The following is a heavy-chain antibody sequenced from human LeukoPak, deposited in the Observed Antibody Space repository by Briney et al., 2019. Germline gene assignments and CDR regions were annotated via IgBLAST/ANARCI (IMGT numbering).Heavy chain of an antibody. V-gene: IGHV3-66*01. Sequence: GGSLRLSCAASGFTVSSNYMNWVRQAPGKGLEWVSMIYSNGNTFYTDSVKGRFTISRDNSKNTLDLQMSSLRAEDTAVYYCATVAGPSYYDSSGPFDYWGQGSLAPVSS. CDR3: ATVAGPSYYDSSGPFDY. J-gene: IGHJ4*02. D-gene: IGHD3-22*01. CDR1: GFTVSSNY. CDR2: IYSNGNT.